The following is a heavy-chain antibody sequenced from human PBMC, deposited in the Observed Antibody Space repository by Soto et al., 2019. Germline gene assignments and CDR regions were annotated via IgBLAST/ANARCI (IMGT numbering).Heavy chain of an antibody. J-gene: IGHJ6*02. CDR1: GYTFTNYG. D-gene: IGHD6-13*01. CDR3: ARDEGIALRGHYYYGMDV. CDR2: ISAYNGNT. Sequence: QVQLVQSGAEVKKPGASVKVSCKASGYTFTNYGISWVRQAPGQGLEWMGWISAYNGNTNYPQKFQGRVTMTTDTSTSTAYMELRSLRSDDTAVYYRARDEGIALRGHYYYGMDVWGQGTTVTVSS. V-gene: IGHV1-18*01.